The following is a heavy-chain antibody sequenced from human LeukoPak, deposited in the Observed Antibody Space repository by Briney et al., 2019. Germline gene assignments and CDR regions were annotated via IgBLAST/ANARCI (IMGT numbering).Heavy chain of an antibody. J-gene: IGHJ4*02. D-gene: IGHD1-26*01. V-gene: IGHV3-23*03. CDR1: GFTFNSYT. Sequence: AGGSLRLSCVGSGFTFNSYTMSWVRQAPGRGLEWVSTIYGAGTRIYYADSVKGRFTISRDNSKNTLYLQMNSLRPEDTAIYYCAKDASGSLRPWDHWGQGTLVTVSS. CDR2: IYGAGTRI. CDR3: AKDASGSLRPWDH.